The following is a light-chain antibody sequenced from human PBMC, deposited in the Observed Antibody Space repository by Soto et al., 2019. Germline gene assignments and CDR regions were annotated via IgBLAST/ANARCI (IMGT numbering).Light chain of an antibody. CDR3: QQSYSHLLGT. Sequence: IQVTQKQYSLSASIGDKVTITCRVSQSIYSYLNWYQQKPGKARKLLIYAASSLQSGVPPRFSGSGSGTDFTLTISSLQPEDFATYYCQQSYSHLLGTCGQGTKVDIK. CDR1: QSIYSY. V-gene: IGKV1-39*01. CDR2: AAS. J-gene: IGKJ1*01.